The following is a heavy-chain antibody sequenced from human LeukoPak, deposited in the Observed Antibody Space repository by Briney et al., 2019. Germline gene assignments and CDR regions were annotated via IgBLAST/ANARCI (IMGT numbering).Heavy chain of an antibody. V-gene: IGHV4-59*08. J-gene: IGHJ4*02. CDR2: IYPSGRT. CDR3: ARHQYSTPEFVY. D-gene: IGHD2-15*01. CDR1: AGSISDYY. Sequence: SETLSLTCTVCAGSISDYYWSWLRQPPGKGLEWIGYIYPSGRTNYNPSLTSRLTISVDTSKNQYSLNLSAVTAADTAVYYCARHQYSTPEFVYWGQGTLVTVCS.